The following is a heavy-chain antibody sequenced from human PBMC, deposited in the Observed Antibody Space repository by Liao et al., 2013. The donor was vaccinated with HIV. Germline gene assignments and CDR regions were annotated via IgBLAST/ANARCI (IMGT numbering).Heavy chain of an antibody. J-gene: IGHJ4*02. V-gene: IGHV4-34*01. D-gene: IGHD6-19*01. CDR1: DGSFSGYY. CDR2: INHSGKT. CDR3: ARGPRGTVTGPVRFDY. Sequence: QVQLQQWGAGLLKPSETLSLTCAVYDGSFSGYYWSWIRQSPGKGLEWIGEINHSGKTNYNPSLKSRVTISVDTSKNQFSLKLNSVTAADTAVYYCARGPRGTVTGPVRFDYWGQGTLVTVSP.